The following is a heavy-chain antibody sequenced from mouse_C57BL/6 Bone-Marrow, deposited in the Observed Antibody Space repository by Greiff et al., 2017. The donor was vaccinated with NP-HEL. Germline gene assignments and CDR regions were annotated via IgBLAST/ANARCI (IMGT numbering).Heavy chain of an antibody. J-gene: IGHJ4*01. Sequence: QVQLQQSGPELVKPGASVKLSCKASGYTFTSYDINWVKQRPGQGLEWIGWIYPRDGRTKYNEKFKGKATLTVYTSSSTAYMELHSLTSEDSAVYFCAREAAFGATVVVYYAMDYWGQGTSVTVSS. CDR2: IYPRDGRT. CDR3: AREAAFGATVVVYYAMDY. V-gene: IGHV1-85*01. D-gene: IGHD1-1*01. CDR1: GYTFTSYD.